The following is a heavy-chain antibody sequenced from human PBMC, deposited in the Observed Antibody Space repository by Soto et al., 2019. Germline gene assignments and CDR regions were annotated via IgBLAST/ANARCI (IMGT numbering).Heavy chain of an antibody. D-gene: IGHD3-3*01. CDR2: IYYSGST. CDR1: GGSISSSGCY. Sequence: SETLSLTCTVSGGSISSSGCYWGWIRQPPGKGLEWIGSIYYSGSTYYNPSLKSRVTISVDTSKNQFSLKLSSVTAADTAVYYCASSPEYYDFWSGYYTRPPNYYGMDVWGQGTTLTVSS. CDR3: ASSPEYYDFWSGYYTRPPNYYGMDV. V-gene: IGHV4-39*01. J-gene: IGHJ6*02.